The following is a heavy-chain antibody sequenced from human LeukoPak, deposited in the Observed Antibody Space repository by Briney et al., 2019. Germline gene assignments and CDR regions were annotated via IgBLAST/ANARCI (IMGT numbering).Heavy chain of an antibody. Sequence: SQTLSLTCTVSGDSISGNFYFWSWIRQTAGKGLEWIGRIYASGAASYNPSLKSRVTISVDTSKNQYFLKLKSVTAADTAVYYCARESVYYYGPCDPWGQGTRVIVSS. CDR1: GDSISGNFYF. CDR3: ARESVYYYGPCDP. V-gene: IGHV4-61*02. CDR2: IYASGAA. J-gene: IGHJ5*02. D-gene: IGHD3-22*01.